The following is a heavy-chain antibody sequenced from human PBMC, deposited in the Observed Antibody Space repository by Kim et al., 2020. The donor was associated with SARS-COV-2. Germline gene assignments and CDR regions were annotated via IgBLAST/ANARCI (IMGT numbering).Heavy chain of an antibody. D-gene: IGHD3-10*01. V-gene: IGHV4-34*01. CDR2: INHSGST. J-gene: IGHJ4*02. CDR1: GGSFSGYY. Sequence: SETLSLTCAVYGGSFSGYYWSWIRQPPGKGLEWIGEINHSGSTNYNPSLKSRVTISVDTSKNQFSLKLSSVTAADTAVYYCARIRPMVRGVIMARDLNYVYWGQGTLVTVSS. CDR3: ARIRPMVRGVIMARDLNYVY.